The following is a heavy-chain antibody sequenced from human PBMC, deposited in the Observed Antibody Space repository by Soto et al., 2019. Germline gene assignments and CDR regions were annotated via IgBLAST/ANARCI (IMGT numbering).Heavy chain of an antibody. CDR3: VKRLSSVYAFDV. Sequence: GGSLRLSCSASGFTFISYSMHWVRRAPGKGLEYVSAISSNGRSTYYADSVKGRFTISRDNSKNTLYLQMSSLRPEDTAVYYCVKRLSSVYAFDVWGQGKMVTV. CDR2: ISSNGRST. J-gene: IGHJ3*01. CDR1: GFTFISYS. D-gene: IGHD2-8*01. V-gene: IGHV3-64D*06.